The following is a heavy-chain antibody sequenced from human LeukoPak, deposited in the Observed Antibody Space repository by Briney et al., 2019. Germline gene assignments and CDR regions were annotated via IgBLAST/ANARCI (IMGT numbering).Heavy chain of an antibody. D-gene: IGHD2-2*01. Sequence: GQSLKTSCKGSGYSFTTYWIGWVRQLPGKGLDWMEIIYPSDSDTRYTPSFQGQATMSADKSINTAYLQWSSLKASDTAMYYCARRQGCSSTSCPPDYWGQGTLVTVSP. CDR2: IYPSDSDT. CDR3: ARRQGCSSTSCPPDY. V-gene: IGHV5-51*01. CDR1: GYSFTTYW. J-gene: IGHJ4*02.